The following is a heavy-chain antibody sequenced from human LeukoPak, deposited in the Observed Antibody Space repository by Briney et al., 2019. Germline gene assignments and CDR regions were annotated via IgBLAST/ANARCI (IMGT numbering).Heavy chain of an antibody. CDR1: GYTFTSYD. CDR3: ARRRHSGYGY. D-gene: IGHD5-12*01. J-gene: IGHJ4*02. CDR2: MNPNSGNT. V-gene: IGHV1-8*03. Sequence: ASVKLSCKASGYTFTSYDINWVRQATGQGLEWMGWMNPNSGNTGYAQKFQGRVTITRNTSISTAYMELSRLRSDDTAVYYCARRRHSGYGYWGQGTLVTVSS.